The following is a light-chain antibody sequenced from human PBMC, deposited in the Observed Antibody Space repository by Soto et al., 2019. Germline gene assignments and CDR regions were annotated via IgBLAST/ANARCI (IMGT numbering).Light chain of an antibody. CDR2: SNT. CDR3: ASWDDSLDGHV. V-gene: IGLV1-44*01. CDR1: SSNIGSNT. J-gene: IGLJ1*01. Sequence: QSVLTQPPSVSGTPGQRVTIFCSGSSSNIGSNTVNWYQQFPGTAPKLLIYSNTQRPSGVPARFSGSKSGTSASLAISELQSEDEADYYCASWDDSLDGHVFGSGTKVTV.